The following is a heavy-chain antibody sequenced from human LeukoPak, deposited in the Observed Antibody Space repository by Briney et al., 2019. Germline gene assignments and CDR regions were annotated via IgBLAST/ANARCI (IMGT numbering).Heavy chain of an antibody. D-gene: IGHD3-22*01. J-gene: IGHJ4*02. CDR2: INHSGST. CDR1: GGSFSGYY. Sequence: SETLSLTCAVYGGSFSGYYWSRIRQPPGKGLEWIGEINHSGSTNYNPSLKSRVTISVDTSKNQFSLKLSSVTAADTAVYYCARLFITSPGFDYWGQGTLVTVSS. V-gene: IGHV4-34*01. CDR3: ARLFITSPGFDY.